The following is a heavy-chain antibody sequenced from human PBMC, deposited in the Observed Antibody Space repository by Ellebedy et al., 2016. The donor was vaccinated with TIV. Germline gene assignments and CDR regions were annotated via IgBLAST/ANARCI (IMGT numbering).Heavy chain of an antibody. J-gene: IGHJ5*02. D-gene: IGHD2-21*02. V-gene: IGHV3-33*06. CDR2: IWYDGSNK. CDR1: GFTFSSYG. CDR3: AKDQAYCGGDCQYWFDP. Sequence: GESLKISCAASGFTFSSYGMHWVRQAPGKGLEWVAVIWYDGSNKYYADSVKGRFTISRDNSKNTLYLQMNSLRAEDTAVYYCAKDQAYCGGDCQYWFDPWGQGTLVTVSS.